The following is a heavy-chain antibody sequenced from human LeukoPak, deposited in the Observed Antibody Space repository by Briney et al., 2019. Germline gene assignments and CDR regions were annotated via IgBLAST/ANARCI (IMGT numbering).Heavy chain of an antibody. CDR2: VSSSGSTI. D-gene: IGHD3-22*01. J-gene: IGHJ4*02. Sequence: GGSLRLSCAASGFTFSDYYMSWIRQAPGKGLEWVSYVSSSGSTIYYADSVKGRFTISRDNAKNSLYLQMNSLRAEDTAVYCCARNYYDSSGYCAYWGQGTLVTVSS. V-gene: IGHV3-11*01. CDR3: ARNYYDSSGYCAY. CDR1: GFTFSDYY.